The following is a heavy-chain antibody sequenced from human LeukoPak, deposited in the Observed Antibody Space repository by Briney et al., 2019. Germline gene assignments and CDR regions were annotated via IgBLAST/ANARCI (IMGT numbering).Heavy chain of an antibody. Sequence: GGSLRLSCAASGFTFSDYSMNWVRQAPGKGLEWVSSISSSSSYIYYADSVKGRFTISRDNAKNSLYLQMNSLRAEDTAVYYCARDTCSSTSCPTDYWGQGTLVTVSS. CDR3: ARDTCSSTSCPTDY. V-gene: IGHV3-21*01. J-gene: IGHJ4*02. D-gene: IGHD2-2*01. CDR2: ISSSSSYI. CDR1: GFTFSDYS.